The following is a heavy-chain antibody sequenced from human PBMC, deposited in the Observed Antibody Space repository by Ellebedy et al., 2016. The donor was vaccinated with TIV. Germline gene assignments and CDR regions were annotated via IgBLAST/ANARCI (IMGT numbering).Heavy chain of an antibody. V-gene: IGHV1-69*13. CDR1: GGTFSSYA. CDR2: TIPIFGTA. J-gene: IGHJ2*01. CDR3: ASDRAPDGRNWFFDL. D-gene: IGHD5-24*01. Sequence: AASVKVSCKASGGTFSSYAFSWVRQAPGQGLNWVGGTIPIFGTASYPQRFQGRVTITADESTSTAYLELRGLRSQDTAVYYCASDRAPDGRNWFFDLWGRGTLVTVSS.